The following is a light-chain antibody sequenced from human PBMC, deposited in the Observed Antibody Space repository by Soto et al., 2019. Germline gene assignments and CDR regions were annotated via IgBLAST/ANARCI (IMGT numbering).Light chain of an antibody. CDR3: QKYDSSPLT. J-gene: IGKJ4*01. CDR1: QSVSSSY. Sequence: EIVLTQSPCTLSLSPGERATLSCRASQSVSSSYLTWYQQKPGQAPRLLIYCASSRATGIPDRFSGSGSGTDFTLTISSLEPEDFALYYCQKYDSSPLTFGGGTKVEIK. CDR2: CAS. V-gene: IGKV3-20*01.